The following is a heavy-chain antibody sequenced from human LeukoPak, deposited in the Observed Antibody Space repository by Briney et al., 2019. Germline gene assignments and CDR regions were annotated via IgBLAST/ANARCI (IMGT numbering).Heavy chain of an antibody. D-gene: IGHD3-10*01. CDR3: ARDSGGSGSYYNGY. J-gene: IGHJ4*02. CDR1: GYTFTGYY. V-gene: IGHV1-2*02. CDR2: INPNSGGT. Sequence: GASVKVSCKASGYTFTGYYMHWVRQPPGQGLEWMGWINPNSGGTNYAQKFQGRVTMTRDTSISTAYMELSRLRSDDTAVYYCARDSGGSGSYYNGYWGQGTLVTVSS.